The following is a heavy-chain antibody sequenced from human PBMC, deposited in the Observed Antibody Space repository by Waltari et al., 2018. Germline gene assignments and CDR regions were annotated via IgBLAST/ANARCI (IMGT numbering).Heavy chain of an antibody. CDR3: ARDMGRYCSGGSCDKGFDY. CDR2: INPSGGST. Sequence: QVQLVQSGAEVKKPGASVKVSCKASGYTFTSYYMHWVRQATGQGLEWMGIINPSGGSTSYAQKFQGRVTMTRDTSTSTVYMELSSLRSEDTAVYYCARDMGRYCSGGSCDKGFDYWGQGTLVTVSS. CDR1: GYTFTSYY. V-gene: IGHV1-46*01. J-gene: IGHJ4*02. D-gene: IGHD2-15*01.